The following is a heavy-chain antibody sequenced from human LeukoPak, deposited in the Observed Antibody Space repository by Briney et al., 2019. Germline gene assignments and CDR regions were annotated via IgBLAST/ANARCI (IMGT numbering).Heavy chain of an antibody. Sequence: SETLSLTCTVSGYSISSGYYWGWIRQPPGKGLEWIGSIYHSGSTYYNPSLKSRVTISVDTSKNQFSLKLSSVTAADTAVYYCASRHIRPDDAFDIWGQGTMVTVSS. V-gene: IGHV4-38-2*02. J-gene: IGHJ3*02. D-gene: IGHD4-17*01. CDR1: GYSISSGYY. CDR3: ASRHIRPDDAFDI. CDR2: IYHSGST.